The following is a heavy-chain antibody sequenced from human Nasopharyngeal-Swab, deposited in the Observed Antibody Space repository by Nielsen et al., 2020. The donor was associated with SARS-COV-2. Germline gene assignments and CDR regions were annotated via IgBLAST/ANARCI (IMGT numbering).Heavy chain of an antibody. CDR2: ISAYNGNT. J-gene: IGHJ6*02. Sequence: ASVKVSCKASGYTFTSYGISWVRQAPGQGLEWMGWISAYNGNTNYAQKLQGRVTMTTDTSTSTAYMELRSLRSDDTAVYYCATGFYGDYLTHYYYYGMDVWGQGTTVTVSS. CDR1: GYTFTSYG. V-gene: IGHV1-18*01. D-gene: IGHD4-17*01. CDR3: ATGFYGDYLTHYYYYGMDV.